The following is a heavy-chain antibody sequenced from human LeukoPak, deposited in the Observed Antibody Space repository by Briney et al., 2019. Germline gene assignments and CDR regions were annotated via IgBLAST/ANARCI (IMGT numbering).Heavy chain of an antibody. J-gene: IGHJ4*02. CDR1: GVSISSYH. V-gene: IGHV4-59*01. CDR2: IYYSGST. D-gene: IGHD4-17*01. Sequence: SETLSLTCTVSGVSISSYHWSWLRQPPGKGLEWIGYIYYSGSTNYNPSLKSRVTISVDTSKNQFSLKLSSVTAADTAVYYCARGNGDYDAFDYWGQGTLVTVSS. CDR3: ARGNGDYDAFDY.